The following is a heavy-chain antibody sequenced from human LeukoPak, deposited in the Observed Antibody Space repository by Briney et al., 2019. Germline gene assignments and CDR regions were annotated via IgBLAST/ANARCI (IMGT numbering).Heavy chain of an antibody. D-gene: IGHD3-10*01. J-gene: IGHJ5*02. Sequence: GASVKVSCKASGGTFSSYAISWVRQAPGQGLEWMGGIIPIFGTANYAQKFQGRVTITADESTSTAYMELSSLRFEDTAVYYCARDQRARGVMWDHNWFDPWGQGTQVTVSS. CDR2: IIPIFGTA. V-gene: IGHV1-69*13. CDR3: ARDQRARGVMWDHNWFDP. CDR1: GGTFSSYA.